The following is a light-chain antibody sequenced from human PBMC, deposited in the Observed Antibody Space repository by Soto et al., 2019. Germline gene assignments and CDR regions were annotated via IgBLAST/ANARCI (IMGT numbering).Light chain of an antibody. CDR3: MSYTTTSSFV. J-gene: IGLJ1*01. V-gene: IGLV2-14*03. CDR2: DVS. Sequence: QPVLTQPASMSGSHGQSITISCTGTRSDIGTYNYLSWYQQHPGKAPRLVISDVSNRPSGVSNRFSGSKSGNTASLTITGLQSEEEADYYCMSYTTTSSFVFGSGTKLTVL. CDR1: RSDIGTYNY.